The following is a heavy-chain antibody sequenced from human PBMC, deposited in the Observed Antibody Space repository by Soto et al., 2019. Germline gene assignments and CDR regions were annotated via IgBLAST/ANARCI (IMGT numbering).Heavy chain of an antibody. V-gene: IGHV4-39*01. CDR3: ARSSGWYPYYYYYGMDV. J-gene: IGHJ6*02. CDR2: IYYSGST. CDR1: GGSISSSSYY. Sequence: PSETLSLTCTGSGGSISSSSYYWGWIRQPPGKGLEWIGSIYYSGSTYYNPSLKSRVTISVGTSKNQFSLKLSSVTAADTAVYYCARSSGWYPYYYYYGMDVWGQGTTVTVSS. D-gene: IGHD6-19*01.